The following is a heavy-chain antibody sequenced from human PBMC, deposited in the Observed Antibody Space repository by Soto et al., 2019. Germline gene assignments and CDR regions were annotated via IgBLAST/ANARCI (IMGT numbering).Heavy chain of an antibody. D-gene: IGHD4-4*01. V-gene: IGHV3-43*01. J-gene: IGHJ6*02. CDR1: GFTFDDYT. CDR2: ISWDGGST. Sequence: PGGSLRLSCAASGFTFDDYTMHWVRQAPGKGLEWVSLISWDGGSTYYADSVKGRFTISRDNSKNSLYLQMNSLRTEDTALYYCAKVILPTVTALYYYYGMDVWGQGTTVTVSS. CDR3: AKVILPTVTALYYYYGMDV.